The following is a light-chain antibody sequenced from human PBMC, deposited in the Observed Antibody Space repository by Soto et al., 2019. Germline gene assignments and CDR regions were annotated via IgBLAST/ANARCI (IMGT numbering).Light chain of an antibody. J-gene: IGKJ4*01. CDR3: QQYYTWPVT. V-gene: IGKV1-17*01. Sequence: DIRMTQSPSSLSASVGDRVTITCRASQDIRNDLGWYQQKPGRAPRRLIYAASNLQSGVPSRFSGSGSGTEFTLTINSLQSEDSAVYYCQQYYTWPVTVGGGTKVDIK. CDR1: QDIRND. CDR2: AAS.